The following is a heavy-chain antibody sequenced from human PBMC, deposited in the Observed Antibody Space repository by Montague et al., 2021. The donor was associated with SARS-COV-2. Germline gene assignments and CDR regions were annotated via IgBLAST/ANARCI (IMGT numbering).Heavy chain of an antibody. J-gene: IGHJ4*02. CDR2: ISRTGDSV. V-gene: IGHV3-23*01. D-gene: IGHD3-9*01. Sequence: SLRLSCAASGFTFSNHAMTWVRQAPGKGLEWVSGISRTGDSVFYADSVKGRFTISRDNSKNTLYVQLSSLRVEDTAVYYCAVSLGDDILTDYYPFDYWGQGTLVTVSP. CDR1: GFTFSNHA. CDR3: AVSLGDDILTDYYPFDY.